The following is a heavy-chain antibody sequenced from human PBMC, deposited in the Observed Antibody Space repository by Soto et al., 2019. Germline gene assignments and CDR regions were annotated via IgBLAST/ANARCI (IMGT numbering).Heavy chain of an antibody. D-gene: IGHD1-7*01. J-gene: IGHJ4*02. CDR3: ARVIAGTTRYYFDY. V-gene: IGHV1-69*01. CDR1: EATFTSLA. CDR2: IIPIFGTA. Sequence: QVQLVQSGAEVKKPGSSVRFSAKPSEATFTSLAISGVRRPPEQGLGWMGGIIPIFGTANYAQKFQGRVTITADESTSTAYMELSSLRSEDTAVYYCARVIAGTTRYYFDYWGQGTLVTVSS.